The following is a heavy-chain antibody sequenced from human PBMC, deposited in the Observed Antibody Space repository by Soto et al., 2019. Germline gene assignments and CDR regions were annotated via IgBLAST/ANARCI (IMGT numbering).Heavy chain of an antibody. D-gene: IGHD6-19*01. V-gene: IGHV3-21*01. Sequence: GGSLRLSCAASGFTFSSYIMNWVRQAPGKGLEWVSSISSSSYIYYADSVKGRFTISRDNAKNSLYLQMNSLGAEDTAVYYCASNGVGSGWEVDYWGQGTLVTVSS. CDR3: ASNGVGSGWEVDY. CDR2: ISSSSYI. CDR1: GFTFSSYI. J-gene: IGHJ4*02.